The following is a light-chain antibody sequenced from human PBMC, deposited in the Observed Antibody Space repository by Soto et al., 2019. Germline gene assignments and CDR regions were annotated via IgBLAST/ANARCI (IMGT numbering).Light chain of an antibody. J-gene: IGKJ5*01. V-gene: IGKV1-5*03. Sequence: DVQMTQSPPTLSASVGDRVTITCRASQSINTRLAWYQQKPGKAPNLLIYRASTLETGVPSRFSGSGSGTEFTLTISSLQPDDFATYYCQQYNSYSSITFGQGTRLEIK. CDR1: QSINTR. CDR2: RAS. CDR3: QQYNSYSSIT.